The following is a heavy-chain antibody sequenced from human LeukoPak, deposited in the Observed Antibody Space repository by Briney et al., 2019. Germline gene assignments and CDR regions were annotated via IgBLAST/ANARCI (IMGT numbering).Heavy chain of an antibody. CDR1: GFTFSSYG. Sequence: GGSLRLSCAASGFTFSSYGMHWVRQAPGKGLEWVAVISYDGSNKYYADSVKGRFTISRDNSKNTLYLQMNSLRAEDTAVYYCAKDPVVVAATKLDYFDHWGQGTLVTVSS. D-gene: IGHD2-15*01. CDR3: AKDPVVVAATKLDYFDH. V-gene: IGHV3-30*18. CDR2: ISYDGSNK. J-gene: IGHJ4*02.